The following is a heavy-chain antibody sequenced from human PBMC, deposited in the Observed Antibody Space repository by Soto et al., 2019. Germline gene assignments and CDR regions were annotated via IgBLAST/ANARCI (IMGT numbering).Heavy chain of an antibody. CDR2: INHSGST. J-gene: IGHJ4*02. CDR1: GGSFSGYY. Sequence: QVQLQQWGAGLLKPSETLSLTCAVYGGSFSGYYWSWIRQPPGKGLEWIGEINHSGSTNYNPSLKSRVTISVDTSKNQFSLKLSSVTAADTAVYYCARGHLRSGGSYKVWGQVTLVTVSS. V-gene: IGHV4-34*01. CDR3: ARGHLRSGGSYKV. D-gene: IGHD2-15*01.